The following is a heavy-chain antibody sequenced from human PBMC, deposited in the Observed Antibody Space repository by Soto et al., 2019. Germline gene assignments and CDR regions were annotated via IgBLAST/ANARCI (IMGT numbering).Heavy chain of an antibody. CDR3: ARLLNAATSLDY. J-gene: IGHJ4*02. V-gene: IGHV3-7*01. CDR2: INPDGSDR. CDR1: GFSFSGDG. Sequence: DVQLVESGGGLVQPGGSLRLSCTASGFSFSGDGMTWVRQAPGKGLEWVADINPDGSDRDYQDSVKGRFSISRDNAKNSSYVKMDSLRAEDTAMYYCARLLNAATSLDYWGQGTLVTVSS. D-gene: IGHD6-25*01.